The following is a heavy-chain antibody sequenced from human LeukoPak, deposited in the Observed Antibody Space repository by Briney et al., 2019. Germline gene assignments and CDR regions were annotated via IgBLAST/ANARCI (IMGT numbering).Heavy chain of an antibody. CDR3: ATSAGSYAYDFWSGYRPYYYYYYGMDV. J-gene: IGHJ6*02. D-gene: IGHD3-3*01. Sequence: ASVKVSCTASGYTLTSYYMHWVRQAPGQGLEWMGIINPSGGSTSYAQKFQGRVTMTRDTSTSTVYMELSSLRSEDTAVYYCATSAGSYAYDFWSGYRPYYYYYYGMDVWGQGTTVTVS. CDR1: GYTLTSYY. CDR2: INPSGGST. V-gene: IGHV1-46*01.